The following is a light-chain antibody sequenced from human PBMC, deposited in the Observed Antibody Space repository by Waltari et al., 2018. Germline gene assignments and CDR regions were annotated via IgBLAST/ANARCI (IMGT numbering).Light chain of an antibody. V-gene: IGKV3-11*01. CDR3: QQRHSWPLT. J-gene: IGKJ4*01. CDR2: DTS. CDR1: QNVNNF. Sequence: ETVLTQSPVTLSLSPGDRATSSCRASQNVNNFLAWYQQKPGQAPRLLIYDTSNRATGIPARFSGSGSGTDFTLTISSLEPEDFAVYYCQQRHSWPLTFGGGTKVEIK.